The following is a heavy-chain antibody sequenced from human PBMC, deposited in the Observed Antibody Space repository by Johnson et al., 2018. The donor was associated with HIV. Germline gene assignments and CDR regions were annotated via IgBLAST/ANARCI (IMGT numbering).Heavy chain of an antibody. J-gene: IGHJ3*02. D-gene: IGHD6-19*01. CDR3: ARDQRSSGLNDQTDAFDI. CDR1: GFTFDDYD. CDR2: INWTGGRT. V-gene: IGHV3-20*04. Sequence: EKLVESGGSVVRPGGSLRLSCVGSGFTFDDYDMTWVRQSPGKGLEWVSGINWTGGRTGYADSVKGRFTISRDNSKNTLYLQMNSLRGEDTAVYYCARDQRSSGLNDQTDAFDIWGQGTMVTVSS.